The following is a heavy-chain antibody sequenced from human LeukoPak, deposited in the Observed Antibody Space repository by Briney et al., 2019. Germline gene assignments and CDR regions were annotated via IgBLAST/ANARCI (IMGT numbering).Heavy chain of an antibody. J-gene: IGHJ4*02. Sequence: SETLSLTCTVSGGSISSSSYYWGWIRQPPGKGLEWIGSIYYSGKTYYNPSLKSRVSISLDTSKNQFSLKLSSVTAADTAVYYCARHRSTYDCSGYSPLYYFDYWGQGTLVTVSS. D-gene: IGHD3-22*01. CDR2: IYYSGKT. CDR3: ARHRSTYDCSGYSPLYYFDY. CDR1: GGSISSSSYY. V-gene: IGHV4-39*01.